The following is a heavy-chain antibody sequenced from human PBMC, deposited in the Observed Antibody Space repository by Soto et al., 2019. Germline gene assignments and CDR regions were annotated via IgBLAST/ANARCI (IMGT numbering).Heavy chain of an antibody. Sequence: EVQLVESGGGLVKPGGSLRLSCAASGFTFSSYSMNWVRQAPGKGLEWASSISSSSSYIYYADSVKGRFTISRDNAKNSLYLQMNSLRAEDTAVYYCARDLGNYYGSGSYYKNYYGMDVWGQGTTVTVSS. CDR1: GFTFSSYS. CDR3: ARDLGNYYGSGSYYKNYYGMDV. D-gene: IGHD3-10*01. CDR2: ISSSSSYI. J-gene: IGHJ6*02. V-gene: IGHV3-21*01.